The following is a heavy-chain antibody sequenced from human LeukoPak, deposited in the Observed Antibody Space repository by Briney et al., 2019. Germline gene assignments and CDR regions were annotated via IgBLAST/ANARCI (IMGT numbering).Heavy chain of an antibody. CDR1: GGSISSGGYY. V-gene: IGHV4-31*03. Sequence: SQTLSLTCTVSGGSISSGGYYWSWIRQHPGKGLGWIGYIYYSGSTYYYPSLKSRVTISVDTSKNQFSLKLRSVTAADTAVYYCARAETRSYQGYFFDYWGQGTLVTVSS. J-gene: IGHJ4*02. D-gene: IGHD3-16*02. CDR2: IYYSGST. CDR3: ARAETRSYQGYFFDY.